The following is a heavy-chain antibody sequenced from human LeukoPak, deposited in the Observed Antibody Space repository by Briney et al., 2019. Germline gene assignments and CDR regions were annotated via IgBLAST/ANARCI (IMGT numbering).Heavy chain of an antibody. V-gene: IGHV4-59*01. CDR2: IYYSGST. D-gene: IGHD2-2*01. CDR3: ARGPQYLFDY. Sequence: SETLSLTCTVSGGSISTYYWSWIRQPPGKGLEWIGYIYYSGSTNYNPSLKSRVTMSADTSKNQFSLRLSSLTAADTAVYYCARGPQYLFDYWGQGTLVTVSS. CDR1: GGSISTYY. J-gene: IGHJ4*02.